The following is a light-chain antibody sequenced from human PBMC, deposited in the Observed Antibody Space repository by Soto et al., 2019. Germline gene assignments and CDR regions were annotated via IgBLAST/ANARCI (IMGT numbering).Light chain of an antibody. J-gene: IGKJ4*01. V-gene: IGKV1-5*03. CDR2: KAS. CDR3: QQYNSYPLT. Sequence: EIQATQTPSTLSAFVGDRITITCRATQSSSSWLACYQQRPGEAPQLLIYKASSLESGVPSRFSGSGSGTDFTLTISSLQPDDFATYYCQQYNSYPLTFGGRTKVDI. CDR1: QSSSSW.